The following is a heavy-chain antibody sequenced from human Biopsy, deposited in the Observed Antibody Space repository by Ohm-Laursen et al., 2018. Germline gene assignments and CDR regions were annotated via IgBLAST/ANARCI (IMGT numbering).Heavy chain of an antibody. CDR2: IDPKSGGT. D-gene: IGHD3-3*01. Sequence: ASVKASCKPSAYSLGDHRIHWVRQAPGQGLEWMGWIDPKSGGTNYAQKFQGRVTMTREPSISTTYMELRRLTSDDTAVFYCARELGDFWGGRQFDFWGQGTLVTVSS. CDR1: AYSLGDHR. V-gene: IGHV1-2*02. CDR3: ARELGDFWGGRQFDF. J-gene: IGHJ5*01.